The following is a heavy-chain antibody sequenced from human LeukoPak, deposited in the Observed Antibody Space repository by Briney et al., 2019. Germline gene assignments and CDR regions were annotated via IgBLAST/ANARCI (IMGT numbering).Heavy chain of an antibody. J-gene: IGHJ4*02. Sequence: GASVKVSCKASGYTFTGYYMHWVRQAPGQGLEWMGWINTNTGNPTYAQGFTGRFVFSLDTSVSTAYLQISSLKAEDTAVYYCARAAAAVGAYFDYWGQGTLVTVSS. CDR3: ARAAAAVGAYFDY. CDR2: INTNTGNP. V-gene: IGHV7-4-1*02. CDR1: GYTFTGYY. D-gene: IGHD6-13*01.